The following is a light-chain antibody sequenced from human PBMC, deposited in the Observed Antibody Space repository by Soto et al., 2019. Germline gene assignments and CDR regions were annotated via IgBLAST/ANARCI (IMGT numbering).Light chain of an antibody. CDR1: QSISSW. Sequence: DIQMTQSHSTLSASLVDRVNIXCRASQSISSWLARYQQKPGKAPKLLIYKASTLKSGVPSRFSGSGSGTEFTLIISSLQPDDFATYYCQHYNSYSEAFGQGTKV. CDR3: QHYNSYSEA. V-gene: IGKV1-5*03. J-gene: IGKJ1*01. CDR2: KAS.